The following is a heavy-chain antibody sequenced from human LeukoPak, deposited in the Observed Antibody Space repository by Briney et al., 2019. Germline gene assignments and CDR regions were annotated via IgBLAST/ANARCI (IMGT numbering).Heavy chain of an antibody. V-gene: IGHV4-34*01. D-gene: IGHD3-3*01. Sequence: KPLETLSLTCAVYGGSFSGYYWSWIRQPPGKGLEWIGEINHSGSTNYNPSLKSRVTISVDTSKNQFSLKLSSVTAADTAVYYCARKGDFWSGYPYMDVWGEGTTVTVSS. CDR3: ARKGDFWSGYPYMDV. CDR2: INHSGST. CDR1: GGSFSGYY. J-gene: IGHJ6*03.